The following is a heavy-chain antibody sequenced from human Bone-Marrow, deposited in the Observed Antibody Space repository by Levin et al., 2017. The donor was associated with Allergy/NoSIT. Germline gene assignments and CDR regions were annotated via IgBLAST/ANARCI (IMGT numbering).Heavy chain of an antibody. D-gene: IGHD2-15*01. J-gene: IGHJ4*02. CDR3: ARAHVIVVVAPTAHKWDY. V-gene: IGHV3-7*01. CDR1: GFTFSTYW. Sequence: PGVSLRLSCAASGFTFSTYWMTWVRQAPGKGLEWAASINQDGSEKYYVDSVKGRFTISRDNAKNSLFLQMNSLRAEDTAIYYCARAHVIVVVAPTAHKWDYWGQGTLVTVSS. CDR2: INQDGSEK.